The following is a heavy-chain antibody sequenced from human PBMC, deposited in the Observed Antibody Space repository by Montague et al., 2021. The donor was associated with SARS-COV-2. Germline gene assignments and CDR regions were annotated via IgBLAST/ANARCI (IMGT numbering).Heavy chain of an antibody. V-gene: IGHV4-59*13. CDR1: GGSINNYY. CDR2: IYYSGSVTT. J-gene: IGHJ2*01. CDR3: ARRGGGEVFARFMYWYFDV. Sequence: SGTLSLTCSVSGGSINNYYWGWVRQSPGKGLEWIGYIYYSGSVTTSYNPSLKSRVSISVDTSENQFSLKLTSVTAADTAVYYCARRGGGEVFARFMYWYFDVWSRGSLVTASS. D-gene: IGHD2-21*01.